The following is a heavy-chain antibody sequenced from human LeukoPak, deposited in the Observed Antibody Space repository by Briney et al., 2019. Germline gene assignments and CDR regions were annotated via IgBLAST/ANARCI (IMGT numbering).Heavy chain of an antibody. CDR3: AKDARRTSGWYFFDY. CDR2: ISDSGSIT. D-gene: IGHD6-19*01. V-gene: IGHV3-23*01. CDR1: GFAFSSQA. J-gene: IGHJ4*02. Sequence: RGGSLRLSCAASGFAFSSQAMGWVRQAPGKGLEWVSVISDSGSITYYADSVKGRFTISRDNSKNTLFLQMSSLRAEDTAVYYCAKDARRTSGWYFFDYWGRGTLASVSS.